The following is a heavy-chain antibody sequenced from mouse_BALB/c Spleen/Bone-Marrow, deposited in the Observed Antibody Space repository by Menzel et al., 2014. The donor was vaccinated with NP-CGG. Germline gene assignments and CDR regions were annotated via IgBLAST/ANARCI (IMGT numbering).Heavy chain of an antibody. CDR1: GFNIKDTY. V-gene: IGHV14-3*02. D-gene: IGHD1-1*01. Sequence: EVQLVESGAELVKPGASVKLSCTASGFNIKDTYMHWVKQRPEQGLEWIGRIDPANGNTKYDPKFQGKATMTADTSSNTAYLQLSSLTSEDTAVYYCARYYYGSSYAMDYWGQGTSVTVSS. CDR2: IDPANGNT. J-gene: IGHJ4*01. CDR3: ARYYYGSSYAMDY.